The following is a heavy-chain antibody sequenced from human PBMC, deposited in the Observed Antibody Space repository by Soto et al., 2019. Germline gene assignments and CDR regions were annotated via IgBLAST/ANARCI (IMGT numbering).Heavy chain of an antibody. CDR3: VKDDGGYPSTAPH. Sequence: EVQLLESGGGLVQPGGSLRLSCAASGITISNYPMSWVRQAPGKGLDWVSGISESGDRTYYADSAKGRFTISKDISRNSVSLQLDSLGVEDTAVYFCVKDDGGYPSTAPHWGQGTLVTVSS. J-gene: IGHJ4*02. CDR2: ISESGDRT. D-gene: IGHD3-22*01. CDR1: GITISNYP. V-gene: IGHV3-23*01.